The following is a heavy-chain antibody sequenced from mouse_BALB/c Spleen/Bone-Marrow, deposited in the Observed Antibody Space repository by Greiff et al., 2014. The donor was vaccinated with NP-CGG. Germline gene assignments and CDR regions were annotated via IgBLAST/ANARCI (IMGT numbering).Heavy chain of an antibody. V-gene: IGHV1-9*01. J-gene: IGHJ3*01. CDR3: ARDWDPFAY. CDR2: ILPGSGST. D-gene: IGHD4-1*01. CDR1: GYTFSSYW. Sequence: QVQLQQSGAELMKPGASVEISCKATGYTFSSYWIEWVKQRPGHGLEWIGEILPGSGSTNYNEKFKGKATFTADTSSNTAYMQLSSLTSEDSAVYYCARDWDPFAYWGQGTLVTVSA.